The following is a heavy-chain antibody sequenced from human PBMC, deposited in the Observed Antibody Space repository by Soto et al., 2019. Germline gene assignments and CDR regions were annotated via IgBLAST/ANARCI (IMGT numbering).Heavy chain of an antibody. D-gene: IGHD3-3*02. CDR2: IYYSGST. V-gene: IGHV4-39*01. Sequence: PSETLSLTCTVSGGSISSSSYYWGWIRQPPGKGLEWIGSIYYSGSTYYNPSLKSRVTISVDTSKNQFSLKLSSVTAADTAVYYWESNKIAFYNWFDPWGQGNLVTVSS. CDR3: ESNKIAFYNWFDP. CDR1: GGSISSSSYY. J-gene: IGHJ5*02.